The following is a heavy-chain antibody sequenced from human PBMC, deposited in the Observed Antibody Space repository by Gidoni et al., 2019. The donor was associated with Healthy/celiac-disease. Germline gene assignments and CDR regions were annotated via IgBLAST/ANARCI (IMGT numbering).Heavy chain of an antibody. CDR2: INHSGST. V-gene: IGHV4-34*01. CDR1: GGSFSGYY. CDR3: AGRGIGYCSSTSCPYYFDY. D-gene: IGHD2-2*01. J-gene: IGHJ4*02. Sequence: QVQLQQWGAGLLKPSETLSLTCAVDGGSFSGYYWSWIRQPPGKGLEWIGEINHSGSTNYNPSLKSRVTISVDTSKSQFSLKLSSVTAADTAVYYCAGRGIGYCSSTSCPYYFDYWGQGTLVTVSS.